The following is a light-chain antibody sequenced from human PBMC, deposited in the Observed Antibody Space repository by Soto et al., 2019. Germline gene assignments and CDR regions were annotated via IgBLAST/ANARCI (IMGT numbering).Light chain of an antibody. J-gene: IGKJ2*01. V-gene: IGKV3-20*01. CDR3: QLYGNSPPMYT. CDR1: QGVSSTY. Sequence: EIVLTQSPGTLSLSPGERATLSCRASQGVSSTYLAWYQQRLGQAPRLLIFGASSRATGIPDRFSGSGSGTDFTLSISRLEPGDFAVYYCQLYGNSPPMYTFGQGTKVDIK. CDR2: GAS.